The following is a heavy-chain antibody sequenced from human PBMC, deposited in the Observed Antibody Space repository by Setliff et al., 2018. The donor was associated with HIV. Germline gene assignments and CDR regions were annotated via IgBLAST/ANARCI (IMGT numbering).Heavy chain of an antibody. J-gene: IGHJ6*03. CDR2: ISSTSSTI. D-gene: IGHD3-9*01. CDR1: GSGFTFSSYS. V-gene: IGHV3-48*01. CDR3: ARDLYFYYYMDV. Sequence: GGSLRLSCAASGSGFTFSSYSMNWVRQAPGKGLEWVSYISSTSSTIYYANSVKGRFTISRDDAKNSLYLQMNSLRAEDTAVYYCARDLYFYYYMDVWGKGTTVTVSS.